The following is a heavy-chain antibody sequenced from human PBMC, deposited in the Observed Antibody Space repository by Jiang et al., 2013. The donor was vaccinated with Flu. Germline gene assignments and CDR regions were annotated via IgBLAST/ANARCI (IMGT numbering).Heavy chain of an antibody. CDR3: ARDSGDSSGWFGYY. Sequence: WIRQHPREGPGVDWVHLLQWSTYYNPSLKSRVTISVDTSKNQFSLKLSSVTAADTAVYYCARDSGDSSGWFGYYWGQGTLVTVSS. J-gene: IGHJ4*02. D-gene: IGHD6-19*01. CDR2: LLQWST. V-gene: IGHV4-31*02.